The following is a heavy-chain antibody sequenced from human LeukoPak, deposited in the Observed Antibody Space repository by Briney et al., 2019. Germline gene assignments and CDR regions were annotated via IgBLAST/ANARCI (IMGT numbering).Heavy chain of an antibody. Sequence: GGSLRLSCAASGFIVSTSGMHWVRQAPGKGLGWVSRSDGARTTYAASVKGRFTVSIDIAQNTIYLQMNSLRAEDTAVYFCARDDYNSLWGQGTLVTVSS. J-gene: IGHJ4*02. CDR1: GFIVSTSG. CDR3: ARDDYNSL. V-gene: IGHV3-74*01. D-gene: IGHD4-11*01. CDR2: SDGART.